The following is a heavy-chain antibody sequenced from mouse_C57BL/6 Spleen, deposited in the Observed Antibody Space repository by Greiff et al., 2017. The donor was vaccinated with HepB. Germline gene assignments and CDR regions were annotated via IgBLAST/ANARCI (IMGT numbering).Heavy chain of an antibody. J-gene: IGHJ3*01. CDR1: GYTFTSYW. Sequence: QVQLQQPGAELVKPGASVKMSCKASGYTFTSYWITWVKQRPGQGLEWIGVIYPGSGSTNYNEKFKSKATLTVDTSSSTAYMQLSSLTSEDSAVYYCARYGSSYSWFAYWGQGTLVTVSA. V-gene: IGHV1-55*01. CDR3: ARYGSSYSWFAY. D-gene: IGHD1-1*01. CDR2: IYPGSGST.